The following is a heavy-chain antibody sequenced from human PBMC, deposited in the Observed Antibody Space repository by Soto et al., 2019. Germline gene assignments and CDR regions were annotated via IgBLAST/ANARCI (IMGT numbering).Heavy chain of an antibody. D-gene: IGHD3-22*01. CDR2: IYYSGST. V-gene: IGHV4-30-4*01. Sequence: SETLSLTCTVSGGSISSGDYYWSWIRQPPGKGLEWIGYIYYSGSTYYNPPLKSRVTISVDTSKSQFSLKLSSVTAADTAVYYCAREGYYDSYYYGMDVWGQGTTVTVSS. CDR3: AREGYYDSYYYGMDV. CDR1: GGSISSGDYY. J-gene: IGHJ6*02.